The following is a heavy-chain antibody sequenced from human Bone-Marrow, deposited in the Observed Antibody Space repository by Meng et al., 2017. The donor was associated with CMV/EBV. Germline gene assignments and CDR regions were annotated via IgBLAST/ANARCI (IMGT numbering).Heavy chain of an antibody. D-gene: IGHD2-2*02. Sequence: GESLKISCKASGYTFTSYYMHWVRQAPGQGLEWMGIINPSGGSTSYAQKFQGRVTMTRDTSTSTVYMELSSLRSEDTAVYYCARFSQGGCSSTSCYTNGMDVWGQGTTVTVSS. CDR3: ARFSQGGCSSTSCYTNGMDV. J-gene: IGHJ6*02. CDR2: INPSGGST. V-gene: IGHV1-46*01. CDR1: GYTFTSYY.